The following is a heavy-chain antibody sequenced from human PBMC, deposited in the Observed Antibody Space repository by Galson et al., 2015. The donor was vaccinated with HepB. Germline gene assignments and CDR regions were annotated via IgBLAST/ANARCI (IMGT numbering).Heavy chain of an antibody. D-gene: IGHD3-10*01. Sequence: ETLSLTCTVSDGSISSYYWSWIRQPPGKGLEWIGYIYYSGSTNYNPSLKSRVTISVDTSKNQFSLKLNSVTAADTAVYYCARRNGGAYYYVMDVWGQGTTVTVSS. CDR3: ARRNGGAYYYVMDV. J-gene: IGHJ6*02. CDR1: DGSISSYY. CDR2: IYYSGST. V-gene: IGHV4-59*08.